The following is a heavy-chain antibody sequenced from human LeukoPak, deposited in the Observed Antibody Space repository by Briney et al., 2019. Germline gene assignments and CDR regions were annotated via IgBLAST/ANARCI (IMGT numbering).Heavy chain of an antibody. CDR2: IYWDDDK. D-gene: IGHD6-13*01. J-gene: IGHJ5*02. V-gene: IGHV2-5*02. CDR1: GFSLSTSGVG. Sequence: ECGPTLVNPTQTLTLTCTFSGFSLSTSGVGVGWIRQPPGKALEWLALIYWDDDKRYSPSLKSRLTITKDTSKNQVVLTMTNMDPVDTATYYCAHRRDSSSWYGDNWFDPWGQGTLVTVSS. CDR3: AHRRDSSSWYGDNWFDP.